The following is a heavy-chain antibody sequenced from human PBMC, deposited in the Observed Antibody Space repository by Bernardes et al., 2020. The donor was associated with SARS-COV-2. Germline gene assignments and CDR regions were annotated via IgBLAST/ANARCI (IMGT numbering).Heavy chain of an antibody. V-gene: IGHV3-7*05. D-gene: IGHD3-3*01. CDR2: LTPDGSVI. CDR3: IMGILEWGDY. J-gene: IGHJ4*02. Sequence: GGSLRLSCSASIFTFSSHTMTLFRQAPVKGLEWVANLTPDGSVIYYMDFVEGRFAISRDNAKNSLSLQMNSLRDEDTATYYCIMGILEWGDYWGQGTLVTVSS. CDR1: IFTFSSHT.